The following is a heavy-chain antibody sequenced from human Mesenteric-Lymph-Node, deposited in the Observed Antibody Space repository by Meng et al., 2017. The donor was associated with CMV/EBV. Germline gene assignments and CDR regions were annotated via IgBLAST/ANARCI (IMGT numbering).Heavy chain of an antibody. Sequence: GKDGAYWSWVRQDPGTGLEWIGNMEYSGSTYCNPSLKSRVTISVETAKNQFSLKLSSVTAADTAVYYCARVHYYYCSGGSCYYFDYWGQGTLVTVSS. CDR2: MEYSGST. CDR1: GKDGAY. D-gene: IGHD2-15*01. CDR3: ARVHYYYCSGGSCYYFDY. V-gene: IGHV4-31*02. J-gene: IGHJ4*02.